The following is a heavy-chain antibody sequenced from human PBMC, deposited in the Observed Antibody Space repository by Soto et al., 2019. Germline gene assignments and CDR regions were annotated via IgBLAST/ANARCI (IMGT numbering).Heavy chain of an antibody. CDR2: MHYSGST. J-gene: IGHJ4*02. V-gene: IGHV4-39*07. Sequence: SETLSLTCTVSGGSISSSNYFWGWIRQPPGKGLEWIGSMHYSGSTYYNPSLKSRVTISIDTSKNQLSLKLSSVTAADTAVYYCVRDQRGYNSLDYWGQGTLVTVSS. CDR1: GGSISSSNYF. CDR3: VRDQRGYNSLDY. D-gene: IGHD1-20*01.